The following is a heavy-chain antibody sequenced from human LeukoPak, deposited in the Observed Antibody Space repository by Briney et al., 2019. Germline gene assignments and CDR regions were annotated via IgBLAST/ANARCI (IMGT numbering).Heavy chain of an antibody. CDR1: GFTVSSNS. V-gene: IGHV3-48*04. Sequence: GGSLRLSCTVSGFTVSSNSMSWVRQAPGKGLEWVSYISSSGSTIYYADSVKGRFTISRDNAKNSLYLQMNSLGAEDTAVYYCAELGITMIGGVWGKGTTVTISS. CDR3: AELGITMIGGV. J-gene: IGHJ6*04. D-gene: IGHD3-10*02. CDR2: ISSSGSTI.